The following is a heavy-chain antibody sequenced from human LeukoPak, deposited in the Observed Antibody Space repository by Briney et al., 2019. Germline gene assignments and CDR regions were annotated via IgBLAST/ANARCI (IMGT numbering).Heavy chain of an antibody. D-gene: IGHD3-22*01. V-gene: IGHV1-18*01. J-gene: IGHJ4*02. CDR2: ISAYNGNT. Sequence: GASVKVSCKASGYTFTSYGISRVRQAPGQGLEWMGWISAYNGNTNCAQKLQGRVTMTTDTSTSTAYMELRSLRSDDTAVYYCARVAITMIVVAIGPDYWGQGTLVTVSS. CDR3: ARVAITMIVVAIGPDY. CDR1: GYTFTSYG.